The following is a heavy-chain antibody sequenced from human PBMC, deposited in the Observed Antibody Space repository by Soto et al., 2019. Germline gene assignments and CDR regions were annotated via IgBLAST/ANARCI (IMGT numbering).Heavy chain of an antibody. CDR3: AKVRYSSPMGYYYGMDV. CDR1: GYTFTSNS. J-gene: IGHJ6*02. V-gene: IGHV1-18*04. CDR2: INVYNGNT. D-gene: IGHD6-19*01. Sequence: QVQLVQSGAEVKKPGASVKVSCKASGYTFTSNSIGWVRQAPGQGLEWMGWINVYNGNTKYAQQLQGRVTLTTDTSTSTAYMDLRSLRSDDTAVYYCAKVRYSSPMGYYYGMDVWGQGTTVTVSS.